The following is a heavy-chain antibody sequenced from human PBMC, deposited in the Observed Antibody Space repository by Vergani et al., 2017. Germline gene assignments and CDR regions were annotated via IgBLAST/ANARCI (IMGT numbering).Heavy chain of an antibody. Sequence: EVQLLESGGGLVQPGGSLRLSCAASGFTFSSYAMSWVRQAPGKGLEWVSAISGSGGSTYYADSVKGRFTISRDNSKNTLYLQMNSLRAEDTAVYYGAKELRYDVWSGYYGPLDYWGQGTLVTVSS. V-gene: IGHV3-23*01. CDR3: AKELRYDVWSGYYGPLDY. CDR2: ISGSGGST. CDR1: GFTFSSYA. J-gene: IGHJ4*02. D-gene: IGHD3-3*01.